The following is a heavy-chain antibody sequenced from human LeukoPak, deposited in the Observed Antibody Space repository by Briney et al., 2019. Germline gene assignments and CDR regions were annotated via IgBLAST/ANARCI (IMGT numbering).Heavy chain of an antibody. CDR3: ARDSRYSSSWYSFALDAFDI. CDR1: GGSISSGSYY. D-gene: IGHD6-13*01. J-gene: IGHJ3*02. Sequence: SQTLSLTCTVSGGSISSGSYYWSWIRQPAGKGLEWIGRIYTSGSTNYNPSLKSRVTISVDTSKNQFSLKLSSVTAADTAVYYCARDSRYSSSWYSFALDAFDIWGQGTMVTVSS. CDR2: IYTSGST. V-gene: IGHV4-61*02.